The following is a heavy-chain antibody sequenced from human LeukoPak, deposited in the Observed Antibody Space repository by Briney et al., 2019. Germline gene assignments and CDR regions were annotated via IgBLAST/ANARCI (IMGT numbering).Heavy chain of an antibody. CDR1: GYTFTNYG. Sequence: ASVKVSCRASGYTFTNYGTSWVRQAPGQGLEWMGWISAYNGNTNYAQKLQGRVTMTTVTSTSTAYMELRSLRSDDTAVYYCARFEELRFLEWLLIDYWGQGTLVTVSS. V-gene: IGHV1-18*01. CDR2: ISAYNGNT. J-gene: IGHJ4*02. D-gene: IGHD3-3*01. CDR3: ARFEELRFLEWLLIDY.